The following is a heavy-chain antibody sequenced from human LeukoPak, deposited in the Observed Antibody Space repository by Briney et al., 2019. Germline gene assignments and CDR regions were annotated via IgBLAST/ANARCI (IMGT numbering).Heavy chain of an antibody. Sequence: PGGSLRLSCAASGFTFSSYGMHWVRQAPGKGLEWVAFIGYDGSNTFYADSVKGRFTISRDNSKNTLYLQMNSLRAEDTSVCYCAKDAVAACSNGVCYTFYYYHMDVWGNGTTVTVSS. CDR2: IGYDGSNT. D-gene: IGHD2-8*01. V-gene: IGHV3-30*02. CDR3: AKDAVAACSNGVCYTFYYYHMDV. J-gene: IGHJ6*03. CDR1: GFTFSSYG.